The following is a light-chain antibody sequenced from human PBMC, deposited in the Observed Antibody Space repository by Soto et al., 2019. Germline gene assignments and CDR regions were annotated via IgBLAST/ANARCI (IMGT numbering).Light chain of an antibody. CDR2: GAS. CDR1: QSVNSN. Sequence: IVMSQSPATLSVSPGERAALFCRASQSVNSNLAWYQQKPGQAPRLLIYGASTRATGIPARFSGSGSGTEFTLTISSLKSEDFAVYYCQQRSNWPWTFGQGTKVDIK. CDR3: QQRSNWPWT. V-gene: IGKV3-15*01. J-gene: IGKJ1*01.